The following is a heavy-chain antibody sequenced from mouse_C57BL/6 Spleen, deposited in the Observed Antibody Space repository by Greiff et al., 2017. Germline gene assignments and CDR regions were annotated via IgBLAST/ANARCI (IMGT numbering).Heavy chain of an antibody. D-gene: IGHD1-1*01. J-gene: IGHJ1*03. V-gene: IGHV2-2*01. CDR3: ARNDYGSTPWYFDV. Sequence: QVQLQQSGPGLVQPSQSLSITCTVSGFSLTSYGVHWVRQSPGKGLEWLGVIWSGGSTDYTAAFISRLSISKDNSKSQVFFKMTSLQADDTAIYYCARNDYGSTPWYFDVWGTGTTVTVSS. CDR2: IWSGGST. CDR1: GFSLTSYG.